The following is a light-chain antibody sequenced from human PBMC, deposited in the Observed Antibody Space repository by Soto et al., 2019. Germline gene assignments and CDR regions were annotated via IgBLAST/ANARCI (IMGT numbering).Light chain of an antibody. CDR1: QSLLHSNGYNY. CDR3: MQALQSPKT. V-gene: IGKV2-28*01. Sequence: DIVLTQSPVSLPVTPGEPASISCRSSQSLLHSNGYNYLDWFLQKPGQSPQLLISLGSNRAAGVPDRFSGSGSGTDFTLTISRVEAEDVGVYYCMQALQSPKTFGQGTKVEIK. J-gene: IGKJ1*01. CDR2: LGS.